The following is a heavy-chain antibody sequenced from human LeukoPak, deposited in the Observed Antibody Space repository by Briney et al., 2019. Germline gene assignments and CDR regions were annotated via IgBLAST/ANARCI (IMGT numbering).Heavy chain of an antibody. CDR2: IRYDGSNT. CDR1: GFTFNNYG. V-gene: IGHV3-30*02. J-gene: IGHJ4*02. D-gene: IGHD2/OR15-2a*01. Sequence: GALRLSCAASGFTFNNYGMHWVRQAPGKGLEWLAFIRYDGSNTYYADSVKGRFTVSRDDSKNTLYLQMNSLRGDDTAVYYCAKDGTSYYYIYYWGQGTLVTVSS. CDR3: AKDGTSYYYIYY.